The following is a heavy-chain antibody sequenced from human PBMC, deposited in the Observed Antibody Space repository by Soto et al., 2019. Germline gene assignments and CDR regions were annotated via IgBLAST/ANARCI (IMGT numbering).Heavy chain of an antibody. V-gene: IGHV1-18*01. Sequence: QVQLVQSGAEVKKPGASVKVSCKASGYTFTSYGISWVRQAPGQGLEWMGWISAYNGNTNYAQKLQGRVTMTTDTSTSTAYLVLRSLRSDDTAVYYCARQYSSGWYKGSYYYYGMDVWGQGTTVTVSS. CDR2: ISAYNGNT. D-gene: IGHD6-19*01. CDR1: GYTFTSYG. CDR3: ARQYSSGWYKGSYYYYGMDV. J-gene: IGHJ6*02.